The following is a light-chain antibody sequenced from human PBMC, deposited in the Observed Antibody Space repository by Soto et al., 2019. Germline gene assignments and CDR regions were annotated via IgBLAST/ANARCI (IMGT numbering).Light chain of an antibody. CDR1: SSDVGGYNY. CDR3: SSYADKNSVL. CDR2: EVF. Sequence: QSALTQPPSASGSPGQSLTISCTGTSSDVGGYNYVSWYHQHPGKAPKLIIYEVFKRPSGVPDRFSGSKSGNTASLTVSGLQAEDEADYYCSSYADKNSVLFGGGTKLTVL. J-gene: IGLJ3*02. V-gene: IGLV2-8*01.